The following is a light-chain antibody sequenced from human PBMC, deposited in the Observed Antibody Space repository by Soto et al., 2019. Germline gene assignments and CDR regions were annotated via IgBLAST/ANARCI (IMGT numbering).Light chain of an antibody. CDR1: SSDVGGYEY. CDR3: TSYTTSIYV. Sequence: QSALTQPASVSGSPGQSITISCTGTSSDVGGYEYVSWYQQHPGKAPKLILYDVTTRPSGVSNRFSGSKSGNTASLTISGLQAEDEADYYCTSYTTSIYVFGTGTKVTDL. J-gene: IGLJ1*01. CDR2: DVT. V-gene: IGLV2-14*01.